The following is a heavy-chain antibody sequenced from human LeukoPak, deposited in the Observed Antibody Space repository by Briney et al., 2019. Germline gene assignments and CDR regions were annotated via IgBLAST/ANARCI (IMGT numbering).Heavy chain of an antibody. Sequence: GGSLRLSCAASGFTFDDYGMSWVRQAPGKGLEWVSGINWNGGSTGYADSVKGRFTISRDNAKNSLYLQMNSLRAEDTALYHCARVGGYDNSGYLDYWGQGTLVTVSS. V-gene: IGHV3-20*01. CDR1: GFTFDDYG. CDR2: INWNGGST. J-gene: IGHJ4*02. CDR3: ARVGGYDNSGYLDY. D-gene: IGHD3-22*01.